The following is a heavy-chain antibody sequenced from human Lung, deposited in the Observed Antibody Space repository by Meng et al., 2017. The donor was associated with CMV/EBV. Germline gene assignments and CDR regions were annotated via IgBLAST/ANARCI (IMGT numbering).Heavy chain of an antibody. J-gene: IGHJ4*02. CDR3: ARGGPQFDY. V-gene: IGHV3-74*01. Sequence: LRLACTGSGFTFSNYWMHWVRQAPGKGLVWVSRLSDGGSNTAYADSVKGRFTISRDNAKNTLYLQMHSLTTEDTAVYYCARGGPQFDYWGQGTLVTVSS. CDR1: GFTFSNYW. CDR2: LSDGGSNT.